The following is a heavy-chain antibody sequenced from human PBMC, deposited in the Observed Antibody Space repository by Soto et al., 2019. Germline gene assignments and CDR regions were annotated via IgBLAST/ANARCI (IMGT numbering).Heavy chain of an antibody. CDR3: ARARCPSSGYYPSGFDP. CDR1: GGTFSSYA. D-gene: IGHD3-22*01. CDR2: IIPIFGTA. Sequence: QVQLVQSGAEVKKPGSSVKVSCKASGGTFSSYAITWVRQAPGQGLEWMGGIIPIFGTANYAQKFQGRVTVTADESTSTAYMELSSLRSEDTAVYYCARARCPSSGYYPSGFDPWGQGTLVTVSS. J-gene: IGHJ5*02. V-gene: IGHV1-69*12.